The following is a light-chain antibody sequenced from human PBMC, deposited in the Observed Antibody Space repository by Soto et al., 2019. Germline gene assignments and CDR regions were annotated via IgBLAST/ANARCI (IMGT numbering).Light chain of an antibody. V-gene: IGKV1-5*03. CDR1: QSISSW. CDR3: QQYNSYPWT. Sequence: DIQMTQSPSTLSASVGDRVTITCRASQSISSWLAWYQQKPGKAPKLLIYKASSLDSVVPSRFSGSGSGTEFTLTISSPQPDDFATDYCQQYNSYPWTFGQGTKVEIK. J-gene: IGKJ1*01. CDR2: KAS.